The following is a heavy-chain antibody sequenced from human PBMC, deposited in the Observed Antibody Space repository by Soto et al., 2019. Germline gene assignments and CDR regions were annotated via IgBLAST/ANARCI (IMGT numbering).Heavy chain of an antibody. J-gene: IGHJ3*02. CDR3: ARDFEYSSSSGIDAFDI. CDR2: ISSSGSTI. CDR1: GFTFSSYE. Sequence: GGSLRLSCAASGFTFSSYEMNWVRQAPGKGLEWVSYISSSGSTIYYADSVKGRFTISRDNAKNSLYLQMNSLRAEDTAVYYCARDFEYSSSSGIDAFDIWGQGTMVTVSS. V-gene: IGHV3-48*03. D-gene: IGHD6-6*01.